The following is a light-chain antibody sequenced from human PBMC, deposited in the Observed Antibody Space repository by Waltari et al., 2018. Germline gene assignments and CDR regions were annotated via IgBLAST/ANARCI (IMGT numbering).Light chain of an antibody. Sequence: SYELTQPPSVSVSPGQTARITCSGDALPKKYAYWYQQKSGQAPVLVIFEDSKRPSGIPGRFSGSSSGTVATLTIRGAQVEDEADYYCYSTDSSGDHQVFGGGTKLTVL. V-gene: IGLV3-10*01. CDR2: EDS. J-gene: IGLJ2*01. CDR3: YSTDSSGDHQV. CDR1: ALPKKY.